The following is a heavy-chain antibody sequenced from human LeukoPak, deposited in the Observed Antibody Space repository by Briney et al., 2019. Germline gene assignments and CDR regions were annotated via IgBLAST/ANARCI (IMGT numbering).Heavy chain of an antibody. CDR3: ARDRGSSYYDSSGYYFDY. D-gene: IGHD3-22*01. Sequence: PGGSLRLSCAASGFTFSDYYMTWIRQAPGKGLEWVSYITSSGNTIYYADSVKGRFTISRDNAKNSLYLQMNSLRAEDTAVYYCARDRGSSYYDSSGYYFDYWGQGTLVTVSS. CDR2: ITSSGNTI. CDR1: GFTFSDYY. J-gene: IGHJ4*02. V-gene: IGHV3-11*04.